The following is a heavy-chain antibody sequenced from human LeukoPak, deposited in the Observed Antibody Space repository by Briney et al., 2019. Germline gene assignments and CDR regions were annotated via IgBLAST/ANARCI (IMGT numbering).Heavy chain of an antibody. Sequence: ASVKVSCKASGGTFSSYAISWVRQAPGQGLEWMGWISAYNGNTNYAQKLQGRVTMTTDTSTSTAYMELRSLRSDDTAVYYCARDVRQWLVLDYWGQGTLVTVSS. J-gene: IGHJ4*02. D-gene: IGHD6-19*01. CDR1: GGTFSSYA. CDR2: ISAYNGNT. CDR3: ARDVRQWLVLDY. V-gene: IGHV1-18*01.